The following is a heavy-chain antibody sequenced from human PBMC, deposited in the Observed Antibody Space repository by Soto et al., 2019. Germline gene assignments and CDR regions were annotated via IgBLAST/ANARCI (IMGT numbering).Heavy chain of an antibody. Sequence: EVQLLESGGGLVQPGGSLRLSCAASGFTFSSYAMSWVRQAPGKGLEWVSAISGSGGRTYYADSVKGRFTISRDNSNNPLYRQMNSLRAEDTAVYYCAKNLDSSGYRELNWFDPWGQGTLVTVSS. CDR3: AKNLDSSGYRELNWFDP. V-gene: IGHV3-23*01. CDR1: GFTFSSYA. J-gene: IGHJ5*02. D-gene: IGHD3-22*01. CDR2: ISGSGGRT.